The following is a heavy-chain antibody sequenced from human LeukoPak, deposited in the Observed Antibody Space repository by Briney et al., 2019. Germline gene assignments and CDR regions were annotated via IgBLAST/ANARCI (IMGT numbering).Heavy chain of an antibody. CDR1: GGTFISYA. CDR3: ARDRLVRDFWSGYYLEYYFDY. V-gene: IGHV1-69*04. J-gene: IGHJ4*02. CDR2: IIPILGIA. D-gene: IGHD3-3*01. Sequence: ASVKVSCKASGGTFISYAISWVRQAPGQGLEWMGRIIPILGIANYAQKFQGRVTITADKSTSTAYMELSSLRSEDTAVYYCARDRLVRDFWSGYYLEYYFDYWGQGTLVTVSS.